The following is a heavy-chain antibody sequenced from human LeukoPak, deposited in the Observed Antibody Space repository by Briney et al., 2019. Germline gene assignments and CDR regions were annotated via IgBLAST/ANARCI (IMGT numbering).Heavy chain of an antibody. Sequence: GGSLRLSCAASGFTFSDYYMSWIRQAPGKGLEWVSVISGSDGSTYYADSVKGRFTISRDNAKNTLYLQMNSLRVEDTAVYYCAKNFGDSFNIWGQGTMVTVSS. CDR3: AKNFGDSFNI. J-gene: IGHJ3*02. V-gene: IGHV3-11*04. D-gene: IGHD3-16*01. CDR1: GFTFSDYY. CDR2: ISGSDGST.